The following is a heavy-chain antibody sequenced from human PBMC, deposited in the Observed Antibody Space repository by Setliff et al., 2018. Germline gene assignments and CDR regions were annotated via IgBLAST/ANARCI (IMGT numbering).Heavy chain of an antibody. J-gene: IGHJ4*02. CDR1: GFTFDDYG. D-gene: IGHD3-3*01. CDR2: INWNGGST. CDR3: ARAFYYDFWTFDY. Sequence: SLRLSCAASGFTFDDYGMSRVRQAPGKGLEWVSGINWNGGSTGYADSVKGRFTISRDNAKNSLYLQMNSLRAEDTALYHCARAFYYDFWTFDYWGQGTLVTVSS. V-gene: IGHV3-20*01.